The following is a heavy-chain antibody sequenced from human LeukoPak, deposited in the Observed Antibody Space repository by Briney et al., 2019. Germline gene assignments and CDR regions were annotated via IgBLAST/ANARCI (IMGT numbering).Heavy chain of an antibody. CDR3: ARSVAVVTATFGY. Sequence: GGSLRLSCAASGFTFNSYWMHWVRQAPGKGLVWVSRINSDGSSTSYADPVKGRFTIPRDNAKNTLYLQMNSLRAEDTAVYYCARSVAVVTATFGYWGQGTLVTVS. CDR1: GFTFNSYW. V-gene: IGHV3-74*01. D-gene: IGHD2-15*01. CDR2: INSDGSST. J-gene: IGHJ4*02.